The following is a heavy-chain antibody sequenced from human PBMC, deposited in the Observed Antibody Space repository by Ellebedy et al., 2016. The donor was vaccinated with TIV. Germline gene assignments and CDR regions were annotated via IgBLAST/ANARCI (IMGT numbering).Heavy chain of an antibody. D-gene: IGHD4-23*01. CDR3: ARPRLRWGTAFDI. CDR2: IYYSGST. Sequence: SETLSLXXTVSGGSISSSSYYWGWIRQPPGKGLEWIGSIYYSGSTYYNPSLKSRVTISVDTSKNQFSLKLSSVTAADTAVYYCARPRLRWGTAFDIWGQGTMVTVSS. V-gene: IGHV4-39*01. CDR1: GGSISSSSYY. J-gene: IGHJ3*02.